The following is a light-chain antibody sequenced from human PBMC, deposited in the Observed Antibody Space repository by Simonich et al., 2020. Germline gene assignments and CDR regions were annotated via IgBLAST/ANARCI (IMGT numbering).Light chain of an antibody. CDR3: MQSIQLPIT. J-gene: IGKJ5*01. CDR2: KVS. CDR1: QSLVHSDGNTY. V-gene: IGKV2-30*02. Sequence: DVVMTQSPLSLPVTLGQPASISCRSSQSLVHSDGNTYLNWFQQRPGQSPRRRIYKVSIRDSGVPDRFSGSWSGTDFTLKISRVEAEDVGVYYCMQSIQLPITFGQGTRLEIK.